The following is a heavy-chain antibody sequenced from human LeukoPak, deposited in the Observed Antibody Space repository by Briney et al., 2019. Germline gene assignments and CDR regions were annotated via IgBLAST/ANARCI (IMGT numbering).Heavy chain of an antibody. J-gene: IGHJ4*02. Sequence: ASVKVSCKASGYTFTSHYMHWVRQAPGQGLEWMGIINPSGGSTSYAQKFQGRVTMTRDTSTSTVYMELSSLRSEDTAVYYCARDRSRGSGWYLRFDYWGQGTLVTVSS. D-gene: IGHD6-19*01. CDR3: ARDRSRGSGWYLRFDY. CDR2: INPSGGST. V-gene: IGHV1-46*01. CDR1: GYTFTSHY.